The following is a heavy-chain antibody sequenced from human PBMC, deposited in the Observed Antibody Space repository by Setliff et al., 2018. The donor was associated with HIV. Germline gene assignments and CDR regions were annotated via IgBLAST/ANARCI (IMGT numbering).Heavy chain of an antibody. V-gene: IGHV4-4*09. J-gene: IGHJ4*01. CDR2: IKTSGRT. CDR1: GRSIDDSY. CDR3: ARLAEDYYDSGAWEVDY. D-gene: IGHD3-10*01. Sequence: SETLSLTCSVSGRSIDDSYWSWIRQSPGKGLEWIGFIKTSGRTNYKPSLKSRVTISLDTSKNQFSLRLNSVTATDTAVYYCARLAEDYYDSGAWEVDYWAHGTLVTVSS.